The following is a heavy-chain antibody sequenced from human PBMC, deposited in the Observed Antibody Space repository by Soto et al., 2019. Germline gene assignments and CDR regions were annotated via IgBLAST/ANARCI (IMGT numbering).Heavy chain of an antibody. J-gene: IGHJ6*02. CDR2: INPNSGGT. D-gene: IGHD3-9*01. CDR1: GYTFTGYY. Sequence: ASVKVSCKASGYTFTGYYMHWVRQAPGQGLEWMGWINPNSGGTNYAQKFQGWVTMTRDTSISTAYMELGRLRSDDTAVYYCARDQGYYDILTAPRPNAEHHYGMDVWGQGTTVTVSS. V-gene: IGHV1-2*04. CDR3: ARDQGYYDILTAPRPNAEHHYGMDV.